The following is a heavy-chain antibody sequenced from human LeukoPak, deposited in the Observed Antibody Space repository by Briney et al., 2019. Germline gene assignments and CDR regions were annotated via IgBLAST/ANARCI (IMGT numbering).Heavy chain of an antibody. D-gene: IGHD2-15*01. V-gene: IGHV1-18*01. CDR3: ATGFVVVVAAREGYFDY. Sequence: GASVKVSCKASGYTFTSYGISWVRQAPGQGLEWMGWISAYNGNTNYAQKFQGRVTMTEDTSTDTAYMELSSLRSEDTAVYYCATGFVVVVAAREGYFDYWGQGTLVTVSS. CDR1: GYTFTSYG. CDR2: ISAYNGNT. J-gene: IGHJ4*02.